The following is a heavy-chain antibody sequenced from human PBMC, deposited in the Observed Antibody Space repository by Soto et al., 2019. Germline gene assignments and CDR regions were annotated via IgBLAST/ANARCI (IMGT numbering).Heavy chain of an antibody. J-gene: IGHJ5*02. D-gene: IGHD2-21*01. V-gene: IGHV4-31*03. Sequence: SETLSLTCTVSGGSISSGGYYWSWIRQHPGKGLEWIGYIYYSGSTYYNPSLKSRVTISVDTSKNQFSLKLSSVTAADTAVYYCARYRIAIRSWFDPWGQGTLVTVSS. CDR2: IYYSGST. CDR3: ARYRIAIRSWFDP. CDR1: GGSISSGGYY.